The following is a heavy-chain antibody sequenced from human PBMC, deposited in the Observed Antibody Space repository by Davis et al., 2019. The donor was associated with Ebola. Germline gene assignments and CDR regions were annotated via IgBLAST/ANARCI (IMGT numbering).Heavy chain of an antibody. J-gene: IGHJ6*03. CDR3: AREPFDYPYYYYYYMDV. CDR1: GFTFSDYY. CDR2: ISSSGSTI. D-gene: IGHD3-9*01. Sequence: PGGSLRLSCAASGFTFSDYYMSWIRQAPGKGLEWVSYISSSGSTIYYADSVKGRFTISRDNAKNSLYLQMNSLRAEDTAVYYCAREPFDYPYYYYYYMDVWGKGTTVTVSS. V-gene: IGHV3-11*04.